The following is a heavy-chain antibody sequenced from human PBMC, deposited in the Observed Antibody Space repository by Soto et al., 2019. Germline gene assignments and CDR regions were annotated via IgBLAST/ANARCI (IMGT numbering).Heavy chain of an antibody. CDR2: IYHSGST. CDR1: GGSISSSNW. CDR3: ARASPGYCTNGVCQGYYYYGMDV. V-gene: IGHV4-4*02. J-gene: IGHJ6*02. Sequence: QVQLQESGPGLVKPSGTLSLTCAVSGGSISSSNWWSWVRQPPGKGLEWIGEIYHSGSTNYNPSLKSRVTISVDKSKNQFSLKLSSVTAADTAVYYCARASPGYCTNGVCQGYYYYGMDVWCQGTTVTVSS. D-gene: IGHD2-8*01.